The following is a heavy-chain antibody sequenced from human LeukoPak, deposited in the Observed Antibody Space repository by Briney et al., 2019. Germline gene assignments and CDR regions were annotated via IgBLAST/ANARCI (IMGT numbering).Heavy chain of an antibody. J-gene: IGHJ3*02. D-gene: IGHD6-13*01. V-gene: IGHV4-31*03. CDR3: ARDGVSIAAAGGVAVHI. Sequence: SQTLSLTYTVSGGSISSGGYYWSWTRQHTGKGLEWIGYIYYSGSTYYNPSLKSRVTISVDTSKNQSSLKLRSVTAADRAGYYCARDGVSIAAAGGVAVHILGQGKMVTVSS. CDR1: GGSISSGGYY. CDR2: IYYSGST.